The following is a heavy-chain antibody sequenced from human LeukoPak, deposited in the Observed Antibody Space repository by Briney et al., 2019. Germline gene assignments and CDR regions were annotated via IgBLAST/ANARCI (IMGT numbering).Heavy chain of an antibody. CDR2: IWYDGSNE. Sequence: GRSLRLSCAASGFTFRSYGMHWVRQAPGKGLEWVALIWYDGSNEYYAESAKGRFTISRDNSKNTLYLQMNSLRAEDTAVYYCARMGGIGYFDYWGQGTLVTVSS. V-gene: IGHV3-33*01. CDR1: GFTFRSYG. J-gene: IGHJ4*02. D-gene: IGHD1-26*01. CDR3: ARMGGIGYFDY.